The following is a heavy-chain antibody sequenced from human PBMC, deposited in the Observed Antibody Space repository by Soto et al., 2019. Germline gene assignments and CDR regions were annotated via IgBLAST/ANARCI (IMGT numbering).Heavy chain of an antibody. D-gene: IGHD1-26*01. Sequence: GESLKISCKGSGYSFTSYWIGWVRQMPGKGLEWMGIIYPGDSDTRYSPSFQGQVTISADKSISTAYLQWSSLKASDTAMYYCARHIGYSGSSSGYYYGMDVWGQGTTVTSP. CDR1: GYSFTSYW. V-gene: IGHV5-51*01. J-gene: IGHJ6*02. CDR2: IYPGDSDT. CDR3: ARHIGYSGSSSGYYYGMDV.